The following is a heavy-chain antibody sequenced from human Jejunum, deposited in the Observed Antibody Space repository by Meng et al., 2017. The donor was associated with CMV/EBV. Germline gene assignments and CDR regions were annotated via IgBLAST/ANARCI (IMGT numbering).Heavy chain of an antibody. V-gene: IGHV1-2*02. J-gene: IGHJ6*02. CDR1: GSTFTDNV. D-gene: IGHD3-3*01. CDR3: ARHGNYLDV. CDR2: LTPRTGGT. Sequence: CKASGSTFTDNVIRWGRRAPEQGVEWMGWLTPRTGGTFYAQNFQGRVTMTGDTSISTVYMELRRLTSDDTAVYYCARHGNYLDVWGQGTTVTVSS.